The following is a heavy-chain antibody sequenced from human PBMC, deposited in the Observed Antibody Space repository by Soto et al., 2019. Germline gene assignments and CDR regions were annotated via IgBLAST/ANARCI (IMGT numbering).Heavy chain of an antibody. CDR3: SKPLQVY. CDR1: GFTFSSYA. J-gene: IGHJ4*02. Sequence: EVQLLESGGGLVQPGGSLRLSCAASGFTFSSYAMTWVRQAPGKGLEYVSTLSGSGVNAYYADSVKGRFTISRDNSKNTLYLQINSLRVDDTAIYYCSKPLQVYWGQGTQVTVSS. V-gene: IGHV3-23*01. CDR2: LSGSGVNA.